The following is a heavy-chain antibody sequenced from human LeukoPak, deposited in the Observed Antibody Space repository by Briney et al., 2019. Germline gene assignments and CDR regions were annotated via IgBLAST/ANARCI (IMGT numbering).Heavy chain of an antibody. D-gene: IGHD4-11*01. CDR2: ILHSGTT. CDR3: VRAYRPGY. Sequence: PSETLSLTCTVSGDSISSNNWWNWVRQPPGKGLEWIGEILHSGTTNYNPSLKSRVTISVDKSQNQFSLKMSSVTAADTAIYYCVRAYRPGYWGQGTLVTVSS. V-gene: IGHV4-4*02. CDR1: GDSISSNNW. J-gene: IGHJ4*02.